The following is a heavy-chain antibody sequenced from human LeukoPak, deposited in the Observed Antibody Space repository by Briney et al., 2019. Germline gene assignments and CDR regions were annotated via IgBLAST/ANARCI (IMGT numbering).Heavy chain of an antibody. Sequence: GGSLRLSCAASGSTFNDYYMSRIRQAPGKGLERVSYISSSGSTIYYADSVKGRCTISRDNAKNSLYLQMNSLRAEDTAVYYCARDLEQQSFDYWGQGTLVTVSS. CDR2: ISSSGSTI. CDR1: GSTFNDYY. J-gene: IGHJ4*02. V-gene: IGHV3-11*01. CDR3: ARDLEQQSFDY. D-gene: IGHD6-13*01.